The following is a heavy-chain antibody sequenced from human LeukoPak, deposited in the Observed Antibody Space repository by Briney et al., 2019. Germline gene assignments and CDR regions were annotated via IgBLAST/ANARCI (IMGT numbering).Heavy chain of an antibody. CDR1: GGSISTFH. D-gene: IGHD5-12*01. V-gene: IGHV4-4*07. CDR2: VSPSGST. CDR3: ARDERNSGYPDH. Sequence: SETLSLTCTVSGGSISTFHWHWIRQSAGKGLEWIGRVSPSGSTVYDPSLKSRVIISVDTSKNQFSLKLSSVTAADTALYFCARDERNSGYPDHWGQGTLVSVSS. J-gene: IGHJ4*02.